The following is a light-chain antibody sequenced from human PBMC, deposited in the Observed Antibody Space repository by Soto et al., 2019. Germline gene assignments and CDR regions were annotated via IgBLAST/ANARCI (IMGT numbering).Light chain of an antibody. V-gene: IGLV2-8*01. J-gene: IGLJ3*02. CDR2: EVN. CDR1: SSDVGAYNS. CDR3: NSHGGSNNFWV. Sequence: QSVLTQHPSASGSPGQSVTISCPGTSSDVGAYNSVSWYQQHPGKAPRLMIYEVNKRPTGVPDRFSGSKSGNMAYLTVSGLQAEDEADYYCNSHGGSNNFWVFGGGTTQTVL.